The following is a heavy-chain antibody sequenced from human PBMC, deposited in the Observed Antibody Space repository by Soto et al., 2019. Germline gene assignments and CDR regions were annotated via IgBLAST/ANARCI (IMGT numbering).Heavy chain of an antibody. CDR3: ARGNRDSSIWLHY. Sequence: PSERMSLTCTVSGDSIRRSSHFWAWIRQPPGKGLEWFGYIYYRGTTYYNPSLKSRVTMSVDTSKNQFSLKLTSVTAADTAVYYCARGNRDSSIWLHYWGQGTLVTVSS. CDR1: GDSIRRSSHF. J-gene: IGHJ4*02. CDR2: IYYRGTT. D-gene: IGHD3-3*01. V-gene: IGHV4-30-4*08.